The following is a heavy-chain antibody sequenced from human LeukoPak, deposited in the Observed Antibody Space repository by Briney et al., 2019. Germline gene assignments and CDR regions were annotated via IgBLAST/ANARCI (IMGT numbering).Heavy chain of an antibody. CDR1: GGSISSGGYS. D-gene: IGHD1-14*01. CDR2: IYTSGST. V-gene: IGHV4-61*02. J-gene: IGHJ6*02. Sequence: SQTLSLTCAVSGGSISSGGYSWSWIRQPAGKGLEWIGRIYTSGSTNYNPSLKSRVTMSVDTSKNQFSLKLSSVTAADTAVYYCARYNYYYGMDVWGQGTTVTVSS. CDR3: ARYNYYYGMDV.